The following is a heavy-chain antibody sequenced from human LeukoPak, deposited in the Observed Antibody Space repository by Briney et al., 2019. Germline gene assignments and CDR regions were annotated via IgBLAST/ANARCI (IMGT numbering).Heavy chain of an antibody. V-gene: IGHV3-30-3*01. CDR2: ISYDGSNE. J-gene: IGHJ4*02. D-gene: IGHD6-13*01. CDR1: GFTFSGYA. CDR3: ARNQQLAFYY. Sequence: AGGSLRLSCAASGFTFSGYAMHWVRQAPGKGLEWVAVISYDGSNEYYADSVRGRFTISRDNAKNSLYLQMNSLRDEDTAVYYCARNQQLAFYYWGQGTLVTVSS.